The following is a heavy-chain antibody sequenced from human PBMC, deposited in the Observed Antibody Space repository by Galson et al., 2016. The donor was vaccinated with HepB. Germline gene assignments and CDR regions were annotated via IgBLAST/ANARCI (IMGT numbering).Heavy chain of an antibody. D-gene: IGHD2/OR15-2a*01. CDR1: GDSVSSNSAA. Sequence: CAISGDSVSSNSAAWTWIRQSPLRGLEWLGRTYYRSKWYNDYAVSVKSRISIHTDTSKNQFSLQLNSVTPEDTAVYYCARVRCSTFRCQNWFDPWGRGTQVTVSS. CDR2: TYYRSKWYN. J-gene: IGHJ5*02. V-gene: IGHV6-1*01. CDR3: ARVRCSTFRCQNWFDP.